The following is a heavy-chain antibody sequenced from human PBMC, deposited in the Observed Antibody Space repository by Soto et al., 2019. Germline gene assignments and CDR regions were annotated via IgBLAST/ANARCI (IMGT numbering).Heavy chain of an antibody. J-gene: IGHJ4*02. CDR3: ARGGPLKLGRTPDQLDFDY. V-gene: IGHV3-30-3*01. CDR1: GFTFSSYA. D-gene: IGHD7-27*01. Sequence: GGSLRLSCAASGFTFSSYAMHWVRQAPGKGLEWVAVISYDGSNKYYADSVKGRFTISRDNSKNTLYLQMNSLRAEDTAVYYCARGGPLKLGRTPDQLDFDYWGQGTLVTVSS. CDR2: ISYDGSNK.